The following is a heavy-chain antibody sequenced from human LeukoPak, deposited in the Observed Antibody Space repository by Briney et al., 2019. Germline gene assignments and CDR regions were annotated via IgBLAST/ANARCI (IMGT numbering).Heavy chain of an antibody. Sequence: AGGSLRLSCAASGFTFSSYGMHWVRQAPGKGLEWVAFIRYDGSNKCYADSVKGRFTISRDNSKNTLYLQMNSLRAEDTAVYYCAKTPGYYYYYYMDVWGKGTTVTISS. CDR2: IRYDGSNK. V-gene: IGHV3-30*02. CDR1: GFTFSSYG. D-gene: IGHD2-2*01. J-gene: IGHJ6*03. CDR3: AKTPGYYYYYYMDV.